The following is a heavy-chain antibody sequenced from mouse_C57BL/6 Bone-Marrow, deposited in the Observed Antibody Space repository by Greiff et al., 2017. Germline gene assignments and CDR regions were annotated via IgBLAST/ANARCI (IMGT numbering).Heavy chain of an antibody. J-gene: IGHJ4*01. CDR2: IDPENGDT. D-gene: IGHD1-2*01. CDR1: GFNIKDDY. Sequence: VQLQQSGAELVRPGASVKLSCTASGFNIKDDYMHWVKQRPEQGLEWIGWIDPENGDTEYAAKFQGKATITADTSSNTAYLQLSSLTSEDTAVYYCTTYGPYAMDYWGQGTSVTVSS. V-gene: IGHV14-4*01. CDR3: TTYGPYAMDY.